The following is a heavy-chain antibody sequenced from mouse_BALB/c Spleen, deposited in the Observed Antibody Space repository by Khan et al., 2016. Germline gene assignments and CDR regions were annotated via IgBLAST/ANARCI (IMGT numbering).Heavy chain of an antibody. Sequence: EVQLQESGPGLVKPSQSLSLTCTVTGHSITSVYAWNWIRQFPGHKLEWMGYITYSGSTSYNPSLKSRISLTRDTSKNQFILQLNSMTTEDTATYYCSTTTPMDYWGQGTTVTVSS. V-gene: IGHV3-2*02. CDR2: ITYSGST. CDR1: GHSITSVYA. D-gene: IGHD1-2*01. CDR3: STTTPMDY. J-gene: IGHJ4*01.